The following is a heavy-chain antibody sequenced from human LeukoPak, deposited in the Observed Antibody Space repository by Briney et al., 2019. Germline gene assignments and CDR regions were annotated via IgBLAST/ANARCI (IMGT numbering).Heavy chain of an antibody. CDR2: IRRRAYGGAA. CDR3: SRNGLVDFDY. V-gene: IGHV3-49*04. CDR1: GFAFDDFA. Sequence: GGSLRLSRTTSGFAFDDFAMSWVRQPAGKGLEWVGFIRRRAYGGAAEYAASVKGRFIISRDDSKGIAYLQMNSLKTEDTAVYYCSRNGLVDFDYWGQGSRVIVSP. J-gene: IGHJ4*02.